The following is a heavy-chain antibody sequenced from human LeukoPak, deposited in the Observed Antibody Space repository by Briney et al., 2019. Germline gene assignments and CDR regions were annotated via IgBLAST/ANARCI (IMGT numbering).Heavy chain of an antibody. D-gene: IGHD3-10*01. V-gene: IGHV3-23*01. CDR1: GFTFSSYG. CDR3: AKGGYGSGSYSGFDI. J-gene: IGHJ3*02. CDR2: ISGSGGST. Sequence: GGSLRLSCAASGFTFSSYGMSWVRQAPGKGLEWVSAISGSGGSTYYADSVKGRFTISRDNSKNTLYLQMNSLRAEDTAIYYCAKGGYGSGSYSGFDIWGQGTMVTVSS.